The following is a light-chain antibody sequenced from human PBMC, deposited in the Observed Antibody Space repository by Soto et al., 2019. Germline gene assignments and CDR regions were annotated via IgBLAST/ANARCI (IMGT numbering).Light chain of an antibody. Sequence: QSVLTQPPSVSGAPGQRVTISCTGSSSNIGAGYEVHWYQQLPGTAPKLLIYGDRYRPSGVPDRFSGSKSGTSVSLAITGLQAEDEADSHCQSYDSSLSSMVFGGGTKLTVL. CDR2: GDR. V-gene: IGLV1-40*01. CDR3: QSYDSSLSSMV. CDR1: SSNIGAGYE. J-gene: IGLJ3*02.